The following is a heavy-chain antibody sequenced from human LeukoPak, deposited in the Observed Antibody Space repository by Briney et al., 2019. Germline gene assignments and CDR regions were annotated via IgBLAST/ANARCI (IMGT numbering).Heavy chain of an antibody. Sequence: GGSLRLSCAASGFTFSIYGMHWVRQAPGKGLEWVSLILYDGSKTYYADSVKGRFTISRDISKNTLYLQMNSLRPEDTAVYYCASLTGKDVWGKGTTVTISS. J-gene: IGHJ6*04. CDR3: ASLTGKDV. CDR2: ILYDGSKT. V-gene: IGHV3-30*03. CDR1: GFTFSIYG.